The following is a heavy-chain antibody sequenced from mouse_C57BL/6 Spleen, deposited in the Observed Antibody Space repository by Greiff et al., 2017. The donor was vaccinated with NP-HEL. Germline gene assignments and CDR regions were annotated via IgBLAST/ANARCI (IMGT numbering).Heavy chain of an antibody. CDR3: ATLRVYYAMDY. CDR2: IDPSDSET. J-gene: IGHJ4*01. D-gene: IGHD1-2*01. CDR1: GYTFTSYW. V-gene: IGHV1-52*01. Sequence: VQLQQPGAELVRPGSSVKLSCKASGYTFTSYWMHWVKQRPIQGLEWIGNIDPSDSETHYNQKFKDKATLTVDESSSTAYMQLSSLTSEDSAVYYCATLRVYYAMDYWGQGTSVTVSS.